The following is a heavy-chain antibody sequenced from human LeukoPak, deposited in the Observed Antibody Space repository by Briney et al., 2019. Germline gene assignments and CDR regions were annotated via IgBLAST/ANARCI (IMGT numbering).Heavy chain of an antibody. CDR3: ANYDYGDLSPS. J-gene: IGHJ4*02. V-gene: IGHV4-30-2*01. Sequence: SETLSLTCTVSGGSISSGGYYWSWIRQPPGKGLEWIGYIYHSGSTYYNPSLKSRVTISVDRSKNQFSLKLSSVTAADTAVYYCANYDYGDLSPSWGQGTLVTASS. D-gene: IGHD4-17*01. CDR1: GGSISSGGYY. CDR2: IYHSGST.